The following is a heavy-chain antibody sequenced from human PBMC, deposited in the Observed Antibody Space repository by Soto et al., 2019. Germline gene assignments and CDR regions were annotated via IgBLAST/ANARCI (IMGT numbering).Heavy chain of an antibody. CDR1: GFTFTSSA. V-gene: IGHV1-58*01. Sequence: SVKVSCKASGFTFTSSAVQWVRQARGQRLEWIGWIVVGSGNTNYAQKFQERVTITRDMSTSTVYMELSSLRSEDTAVYYCAASNYPNYYYYGMDVWGQGTTVTVSS. J-gene: IGHJ6*02. CDR2: IVVGSGNT. CDR3: AASNYPNYYYYGMDV. D-gene: IGHD4-4*01.